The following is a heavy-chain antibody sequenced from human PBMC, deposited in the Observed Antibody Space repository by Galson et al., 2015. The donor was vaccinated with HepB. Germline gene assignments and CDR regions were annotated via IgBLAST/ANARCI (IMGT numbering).Heavy chain of an antibody. CDR3: ARAPYSSSWPNYYYYGMDV. CDR1: GGTFSSYA. V-gene: IGHV1-69*13. D-gene: IGHD6-13*01. J-gene: IGHJ6*02. Sequence: SVKVSCKASGGTFSSYAISWVRQAPGQGLEWMGGIIPIFGTANYAQKFQGRVTITADESTSTAYMELSSLRSEDTAVYYCARAPYSSSWPNYYYYGMDVWGQGTTVTVSS. CDR2: IIPIFGTA.